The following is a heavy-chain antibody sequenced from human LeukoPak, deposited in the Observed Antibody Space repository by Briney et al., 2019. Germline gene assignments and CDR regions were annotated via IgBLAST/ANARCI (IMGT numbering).Heavy chain of an antibody. J-gene: IGHJ5*02. CDR2: ISAYNGYT. CDR3: SRVGRNRYYSDRSGYLGGWFDP. Sequence: ASVKVSCKASGYTFSSYGISWVRQAPGQGLEGMGWISAYNGYTRYAQKLQDRVALTTDTSPNTAYIDLRSLGSYDHAGFFLSRVGRNRYYSDRSGYLGGWFDPWGQGTLVTVSS. D-gene: IGHD3-22*01. CDR1: GYTFSSYG. V-gene: IGHV1-18*01.